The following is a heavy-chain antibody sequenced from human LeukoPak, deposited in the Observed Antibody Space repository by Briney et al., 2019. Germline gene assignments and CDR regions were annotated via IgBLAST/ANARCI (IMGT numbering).Heavy chain of an antibody. J-gene: IGHJ4*02. V-gene: IGHV3-15*01. CDR1: GFTFSNAW. Sequence: PGGSLRLSCAASGFTFSNAWMSWVRQAPGKGLEWVGRIKSKTGAGTTDYAARVKGIFTISRDDSNNTLYLQMNSLKTEDTAVYYCTTDWDLSGYYSRYYFDYWGQGTLVTVSS. D-gene: IGHD3-22*01. CDR2: IKSKTGAGTT. CDR3: TTDWDLSGYYSRYYFDY.